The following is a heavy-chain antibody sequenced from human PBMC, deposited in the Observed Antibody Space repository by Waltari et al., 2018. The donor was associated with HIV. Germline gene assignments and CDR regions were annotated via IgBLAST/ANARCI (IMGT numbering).Heavy chain of an antibody. CDR3: AGSWGGYYLDY. CDR1: GFTFTSYW. Sequence: EVQVVESGGGLVQPGRSLRLSCVASGFTFTSYWMTWVRQAPGKGLEWVANIKQDGSEKYYLDSVKGRFTISRDNTKKSLYLQMSSLRAEDTAIYYCAGSWGGYYLDYWGQGTLVTVSS. J-gene: IGHJ4*02. V-gene: IGHV3-7*01. D-gene: IGHD3-3*01. CDR2: IKQDGSEK.